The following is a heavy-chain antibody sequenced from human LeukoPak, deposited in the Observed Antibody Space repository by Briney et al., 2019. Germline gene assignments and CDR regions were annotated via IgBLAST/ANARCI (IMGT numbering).Heavy chain of an antibody. D-gene: IGHD6-13*01. V-gene: IGHV4-30-4*01. J-gene: IGHJ4*02. CDR1: GGSISSGDYY. Sequence: SQTLSLTCTVSGGSISSGDYYWSWIRQPPGKGLEWIGYIYYSGSTYYNPSLKSRVTISVDTSKNQFSLKLSSVTAADTAVYYCARSLWGSSWYYYWGQGTLVTVSS. CDR3: ARSLWGSSWYYY. CDR2: IYYSGST.